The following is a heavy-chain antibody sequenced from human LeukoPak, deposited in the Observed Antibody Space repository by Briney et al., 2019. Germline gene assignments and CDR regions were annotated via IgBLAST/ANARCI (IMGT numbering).Heavy chain of an antibody. V-gene: IGHV1-18*01. CDR3: ARGPSTVASRQDY. D-gene: IGHD6-6*01. Sequence: ASVTVSLKSSGYTFTNYGISWVRQAPGQGLEWMGWISAYNGNTNYAQKLRGRVTLTRDTSTRTAYMELRSLRSDDTAVYYCARGPSTVASRQDYCGQGTLVTVSS. J-gene: IGHJ4*02. CDR1: GYTFTNYG. CDR2: ISAYNGNT.